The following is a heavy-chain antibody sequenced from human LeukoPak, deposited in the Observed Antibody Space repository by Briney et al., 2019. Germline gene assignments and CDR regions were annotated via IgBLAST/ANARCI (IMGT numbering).Heavy chain of an antibody. J-gene: IGHJ4*02. D-gene: IGHD6-19*01. CDR2: IKEDGSEK. V-gene: IGHV3-7*05. CDR1: GFTFSNYW. CDR3: ARDPLIAVAGIYFDY. Sequence: GSLRLSCAASGFTFSNYWVNWVRQAPGKGLEWVANIKEDGSEKNYVDSVKGRFTISRDNAKNSLYLQMSSLRAEDTAVYYCARDPLIAVAGIYFDYWGQGTLVTVSS.